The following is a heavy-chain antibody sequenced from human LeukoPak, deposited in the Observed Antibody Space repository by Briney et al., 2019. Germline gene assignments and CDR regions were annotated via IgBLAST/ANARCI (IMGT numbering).Heavy chain of an antibody. J-gene: IGHJ4*02. V-gene: IGHV3-23*01. D-gene: IGHD3-16*01. CDR3: AKVLFLRGDWGYFDY. Sequence: GGSLRLSCAASGFTFSSCWMSWVRQAPGKGLEGVSAISGCGGSTYYADSVKGRFTISRDNSKNTLYLQMNSLRAEDTAVYYRAKVLFLRGDWGYFDYWGQGTLVTVSS. CDR1: GFTFSSCW. CDR2: ISGCGGST.